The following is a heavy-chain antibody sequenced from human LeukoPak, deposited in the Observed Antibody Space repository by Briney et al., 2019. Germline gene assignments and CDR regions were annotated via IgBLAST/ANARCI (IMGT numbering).Heavy chain of an antibody. J-gene: IGHJ4*02. Sequence: ASVKVSCKASGYTFTSYYMHWVRQAPGQGLEWMGWISAYNGNTNYAQKLQGRVTMTTDTSTSTAYMELRSLRSDDTAVYYCSSSWYDYWGQGTLVTVSS. D-gene: IGHD6-13*01. CDR3: SSSWYDY. CDR1: GYTFTSYY. CDR2: ISAYNGNT. V-gene: IGHV1-18*04.